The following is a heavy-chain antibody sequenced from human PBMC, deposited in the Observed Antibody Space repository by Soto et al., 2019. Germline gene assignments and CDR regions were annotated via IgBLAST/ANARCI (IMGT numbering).Heavy chain of an antibody. J-gene: IGHJ5*02. CDR3: ARGSTVKTTVWFDP. CDR1: GDSVSSNSAA. D-gene: IGHD4-17*01. V-gene: IGHV6-1*01. CDR2: TYYRSKWYN. Sequence: SQTLSLTCAISGDSVSSNSAAWNWIRQSPSRGLEWLGRTYYRSKWYNDYAVSVKSRITINPDTSKNQFSLQLNSVTPEDTAVYHCARGSTVKTTVWFDPWGQGTLVTVSS.